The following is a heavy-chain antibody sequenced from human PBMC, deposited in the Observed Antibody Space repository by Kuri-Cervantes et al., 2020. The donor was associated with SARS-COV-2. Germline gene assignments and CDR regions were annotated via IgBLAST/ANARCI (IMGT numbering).Heavy chain of an antibody. CDR3: ARAAEYSNYYYYGMDV. CDR1: GFTFSSYG. J-gene: IGHJ6*02. D-gene: IGHD4-11*01. Sequence: GGSLRLSCAASGFTFSSYGRHWVRQAPGKGLGGVAFIRYDGSNKYYADSVKARFTISRENAKNSLYLQMNSLRAEATAVYYCARAAEYSNYYYYGMDVWGQGTTVTVSS. V-gene: IGHV3-30*02. CDR2: IRYDGSNK.